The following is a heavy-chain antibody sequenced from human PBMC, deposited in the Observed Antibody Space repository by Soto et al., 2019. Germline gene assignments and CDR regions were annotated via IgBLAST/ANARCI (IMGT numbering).Heavy chain of an antibody. V-gene: IGHV3-23*01. CDR1: GFTFSSYA. CDR2: ISGSGGST. J-gene: IGHJ4*02. CDR3: AKLFWPFASFHGYSSS. Sequence: PGGSLRLSCAASGFTFSSYAMSWVRQAPGKGLEWVSAISGSGGSTYCADSVKGRFTISRDNSKNTLYLQMNSLRAEDTAVYYCAKLFWPFASFHGYSSSWGQGTLVTVSS. D-gene: IGHD6-13*01.